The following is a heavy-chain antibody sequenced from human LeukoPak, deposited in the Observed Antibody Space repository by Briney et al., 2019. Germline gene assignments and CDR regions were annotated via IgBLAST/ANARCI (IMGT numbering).Heavy chain of an antibody. CDR3: ARGGIGREPIDY. J-gene: IGHJ4*02. V-gene: IGHV3-74*01. Sequence: GGSLRLSCAASGFTFSSYWMHWVRQAPGKGLVWVSRINSVGSSTSYADSVKGRFTISRDNAKNTLYLQMNSLRAEDTAVYYCARGGIGREPIDYWGQGTLVTVSS. CDR1: GFTFSSYW. CDR2: INSVGSST. D-gene: IGHD1-26*01.